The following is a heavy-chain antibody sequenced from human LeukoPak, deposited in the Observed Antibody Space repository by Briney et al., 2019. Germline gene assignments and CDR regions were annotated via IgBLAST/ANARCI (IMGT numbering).Heavy chain of an antibody. J-gene: IGHJ4*02. Sequence: PGGSLRLSCAASGCTFSSYAMHWVRQAPGKGLEWVAVISYDGSNKYYADSVKGRFTISRDNSKNTLYLQRNSLRAEDTAVYYCARDLSYGDSGFDYWGQGTLVTVSS. D-gene: IGHD4-17*01. CDR1: GCTFSSYA. V-gene: IGHV3-30-3*01. CDR3: ARDLSYGDSGFDY. CDR2: ISYDGSNK.